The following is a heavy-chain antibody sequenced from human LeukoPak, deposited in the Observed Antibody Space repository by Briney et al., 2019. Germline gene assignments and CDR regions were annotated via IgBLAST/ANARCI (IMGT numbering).Heavy chain of an antibody. D-gene: IGHD6-19*01. V-gene: IGHV3-23*01. Sequence: PGGSLRLSCAASGFTFSSYAMGWVRQAPGKGLEWVSSIGGSGGGTYYADSVKGRFTISRDNSKNTLYLQMNSLRAEDTALYYCAKYKSSGWYYFDYWGQGTLVTVSS. CDR2: IGGSGGGT. J-gene: IGHJ4*02. CDR3: AKYKSSGWYYFDY. CDR1: GFTFSSYA.